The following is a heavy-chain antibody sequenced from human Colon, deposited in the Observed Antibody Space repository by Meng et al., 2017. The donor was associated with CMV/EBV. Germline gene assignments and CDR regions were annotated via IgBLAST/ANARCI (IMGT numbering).Heavy chain of an antibody. D-gene: IGHD5-24*01. J-gene: IGHJ4*02. Sequence: CAASGLRITDYAVNWVRQAPGKGLEWVSVISASGYYTFYAESVKGRFTIGRDISKNTVYLQTSSLRAEDTAVYFCAKAPTRRYYFDLGPGKPGHRLL. V-gene: IGHV3-23*01. CDR1: GLRITDYA. CDR2: ISASGYYT. CDR3: AKAPTRRYYFD.